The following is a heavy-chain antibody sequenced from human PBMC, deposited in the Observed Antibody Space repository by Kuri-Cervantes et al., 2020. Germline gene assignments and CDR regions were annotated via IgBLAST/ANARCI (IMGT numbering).Heavy chain of an antibody. CDR2: IYSGGDT. D-gene: IGHD3-22*01. Sequence: GGSLRLSCAASGFTFSSYAMHWVRQAPGKGLEWVSVIYSGGDTYYADSVKGRFTISRDTSKNTLYLQMESLRAEDSAVYYCARDFDSSGYYANSGYWGQGILVTVSS. CDR1: GFTFSSYA. J-gene: IGHJ4*02. CDR3: ARDFDSSGYYANSGY. V-gene: IGHV3-66*01.